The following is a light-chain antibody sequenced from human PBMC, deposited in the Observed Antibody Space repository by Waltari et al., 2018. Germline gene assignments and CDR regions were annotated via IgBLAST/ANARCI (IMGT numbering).Light chain of an antibody. CDR3: QQRSAWPLT. CDR1: QSIGPY. J-gene: IGKJ5*01. CDR2: DAS. V-gene: IGKV3-11*01. Sequence: EIVLTQSPATLSLSPGETATPSCRASQSIGPYLTWYQQKPGQAPRLLIYDASNMATGIPARFSGSGSGTDFTLTISSLEPEDFAVYYCQQRSAWPLTFGQGTRLEIK.